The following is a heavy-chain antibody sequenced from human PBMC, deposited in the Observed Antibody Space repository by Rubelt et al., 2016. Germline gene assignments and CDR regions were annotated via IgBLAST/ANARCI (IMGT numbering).Heavy chain of an antibody. CDR3: ARSGSRYGSETFDY. Sequence: QVQLQESGPGLVKPSETLSLTCTVSSGSISSYYWSWIRQPPGKGLEWIGYIYYSGSTHYNPSLKSRVTISVDTSKNQFSLKRSPVTAADTAVYYCARSGSRYGSETFDYWGQGTLVTVSS. CDR1: SGSISSYY. CDR2: IYYSGST. D-gene: IGHD5-18*01. V-gene: IGHV4-59*01. J-gene: IGHJ4*02.